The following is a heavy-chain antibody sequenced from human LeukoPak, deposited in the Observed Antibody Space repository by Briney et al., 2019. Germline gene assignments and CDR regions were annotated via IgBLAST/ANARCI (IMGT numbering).Heavy chain of an antibody. V-gene: IGHV1-18*01. D-gene: IGHD6-19*01. CDR1: GYTFTSYG. CDR3: ARVAAVAGSPFDY. Sequence: ASVKVSCTTSGYTFTSYGISWGRQAPGQGLEWMGWISAYNGNTNYAQKLQGRVTMTTDTSTSTAYMELRSLRSDDTAVYYCARVAAVAGSPFDYWGQGTLVTVSS. CDR2: ISAYNGNT. J-gene: IGHJ4*02.